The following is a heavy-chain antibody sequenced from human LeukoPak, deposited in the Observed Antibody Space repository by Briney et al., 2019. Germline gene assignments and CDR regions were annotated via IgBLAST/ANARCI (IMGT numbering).Heavy chain of an antibody. D-gene: IGHD2-8*01. CDR1: GFTFSSYS. CDR3: ARGPYCTNGVCYRTGKTSNWFDP. Sequence: PGGSLRLSCAASGFTFSSYSMNWVRQAPGKGLEWVSYISSSSSTIYYADSVKGRFTISRDNAKNSLYLQMNSLRAEDTAVYYCARGPYCTNGVCYRTGKTSNWFDPWGQGTLVTVSS. J-gene: IGHJ5*02. CDR2: ISSSSSTI. V-gene: IGHV3-48*01.